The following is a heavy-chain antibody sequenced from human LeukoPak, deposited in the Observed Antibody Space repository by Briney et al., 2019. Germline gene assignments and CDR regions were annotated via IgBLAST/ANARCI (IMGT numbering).Heavy chain of an antibody. CDR2: TYYRSKWYN. Sequence: SQTLSLTCAISGDSVSSNSAAWNWIRQSPSRGLEWLGRTYYRSKWYNDYAVSVKSRITINPDTSKNQFSLQLNSVTPEDTAVYYCARGGLHDSSGYSRFDYWGQGTLVTVSS. CDR1: GDSVSSNSAA. V-gene: IGHV6-1*01. J-gene: IGHJ4*02. D-gene: IGHD3-22*01. CDR3: ARGGLHDSSGYSRFDY.